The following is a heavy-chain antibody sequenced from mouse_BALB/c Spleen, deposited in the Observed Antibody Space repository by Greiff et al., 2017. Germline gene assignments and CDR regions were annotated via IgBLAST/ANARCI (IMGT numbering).Heavy chain of an antibody. V-gene: IGHV5-17*02. CDR3: ARSRDYGPLFAY. D-gene: IGHD2-4*01. CDR2: ISSGSSTI. CDR1: GFTFSSFG. J-gene: IGHJ3*01. Sequence: DVMLVESGGGLVQPGGSRKLSCAASGFTFSSFGMHWVRQAPEKGLEWVAYISSGSSTIYYADTVKGRFTISRDNPKNTLFLQMTSLRSEDTAMYYCARSRDYGPLFAYWGQGTLVTVSA.